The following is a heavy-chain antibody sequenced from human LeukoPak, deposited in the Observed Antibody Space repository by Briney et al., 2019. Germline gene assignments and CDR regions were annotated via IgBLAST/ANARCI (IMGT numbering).Heavy chain of an antibody. CDR2: IWYDESNK. CDR3: ARDSSSGDRYFDY. CDR1: GFTFSNYG. J-gene: IGHJ4*02. Sequence: GGSLRLSCAASGFTFSNYGMHWVRQAPGKGLEWVAVIWYDESNKYYADSVKGLFTISRDNSKNTLYLQMNSLRAEDTAVYYCARDSSSGDRYFDYWGQGTLVTVSS. V-gene: IGHV3-33*01. D-gene: IGHD6-25*01.